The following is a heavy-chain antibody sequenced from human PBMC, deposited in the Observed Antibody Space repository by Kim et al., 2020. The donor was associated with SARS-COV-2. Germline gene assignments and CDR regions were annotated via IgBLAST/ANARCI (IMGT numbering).Heavy chain of an antibody. V-gene: IGHV1-3*01. J-gene: IGHJ4*02. Sequence: TKYSQKFQGRVTITRDTSASTAYMELSSLRSEDTAVYYCARVATIRYFDYWGQGTLVTVSS. D-gene: IGHD5-12*01. CDR2: T. CDR3: ARVATIRYFDY.